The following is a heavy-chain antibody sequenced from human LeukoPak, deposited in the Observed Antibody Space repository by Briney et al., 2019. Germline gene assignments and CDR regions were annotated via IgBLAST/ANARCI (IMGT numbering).Heavy chain of an antibody. J-gene: IGHJ4*02. D-gene: IGHD3-3*01. CDR3: ARDVPDFWSGFDS. V-gene: IGHV1-18*04. CDR1: GYPFNTYG. CDR2: ISGNDGAT. Sequence: ASVKVSSKASGYPFNTYGLSWVRQAPGQGLEWMGQISGNDGATKYAQRFQGRVTMTTDTATSTAYLELTSLTSDDTAVYYCARDVPDFWSGFDSWGQGTLVTVSP.